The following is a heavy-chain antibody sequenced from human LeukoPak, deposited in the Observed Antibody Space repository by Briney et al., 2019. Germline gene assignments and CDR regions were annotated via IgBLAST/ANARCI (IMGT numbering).Heavy chain of an antibody. CDR2: INPISGGT. CDR3: ARGLATSDSTFGS. J-gene: IGHJ4*02. D-gene: IGHD2-21*02. V-gene: IGHV1-2*02. Sequence: ASVKVSCKASGYTFTGYYMHWVRQAPGQGLEWMGWINPISGGTGYAQKFQGRVTMTRDTSINTAYMELSRLTSDDTAVYYCARGLATSDSTFGSWGQGTLVTVSS. CDR1: GYTFTGYY.